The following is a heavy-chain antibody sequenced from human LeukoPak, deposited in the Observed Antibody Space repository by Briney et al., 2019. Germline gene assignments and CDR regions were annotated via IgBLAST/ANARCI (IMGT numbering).Heavy chain of an antibody. V-gene: IGHV3-30*02. Sequence: GGSLRLSCAASGFTFSSYGMHWVRQAPGKGLEWVAFIRYDGSNKYYADSVKGRFTISRDNSKNTLYLQMNSLRAEDTAVYYCAKDPRRYTDAFDIWGQGTMVTVSS. D-gene: IGHD3-9*01. J-gene: IGHJ3*02. CDR1: GFTFSSYG. CDR3: AKDPRRYTDAFDI. CDR2: IRYDGSNK.